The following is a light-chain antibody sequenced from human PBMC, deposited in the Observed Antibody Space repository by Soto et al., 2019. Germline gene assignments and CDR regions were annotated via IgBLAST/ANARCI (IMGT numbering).Light chain of an antibody. CDR2: EVT. J-gene: IGLJ1*01. CDR3: SSYAGTNNLYV. V-gene: IGLV2-8*01. CDR1: SSDVGGYDY. Sequence: QSALTQPRSVSGSPGQSVTISCTGTSSDVGGYDYVSWYQQHPGKAPKLIIYEVTKRPSGVPDRFSGSKSGNTASLTVSGLQAEDEADYYCSSYAGTNNLYVFGTGTKVTVL.